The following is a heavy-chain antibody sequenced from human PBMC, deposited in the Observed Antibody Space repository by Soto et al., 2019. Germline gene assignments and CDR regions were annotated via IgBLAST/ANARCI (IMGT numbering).Heavy chain of an antibody. V-gene: IGHV3-23*01. J-gene: IGHJ4*02. CDR1: GFTFSSYT. CDR3: ARVGYTSGWFRH. Sequence: SGFTFSSYTMTWVRQAPGKGLEWISVIIGSGTSTYYADSVKGRFTISRDNSKNTLYLQMNSLRAEDTAVYYCARVGYTSGWFRHWGQGTLVTVSS. D-gene: IGHD6-19*01. CDR2: IIGSGTST.